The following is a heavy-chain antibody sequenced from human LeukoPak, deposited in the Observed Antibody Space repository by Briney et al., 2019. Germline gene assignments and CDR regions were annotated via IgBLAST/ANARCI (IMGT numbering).Heavy chain of an antibody. CDR2: INSDGSST. J-gene: IGHJ4*02. CDR1: GFTFTSYW. CDR3: ARDHPVRGVMIPFDY. D-gene: IGHD3-10*01. V-gene: IGHV3-74*01. Sequence: GGSLRLSCAASGFTFTSYWMHWVRQTPGKGLVWVSRINSDGSSTRYADSVKGRFTISRDNAKNTLYLQMNSLRAGDTAVYFCARDHPVRGVMIPFDYWGQGTRVTVSS.